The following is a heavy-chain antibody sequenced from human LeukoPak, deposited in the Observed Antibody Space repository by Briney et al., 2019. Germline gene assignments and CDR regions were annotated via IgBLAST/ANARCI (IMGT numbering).Heavy chain of an antibody. CDR2: ISSRSSYI. CDR1: GFTFSSYT. V-gene: IGHV3-21*04. D-gene: IGHD3-10*01. Sequence: GGSLRLSCAASGFTFSSYTMNWVRQAPGKGLEWVSSISSRSSYIYYADSVKGRFTISRDNAKNSLYLQMNSLRAEDTALYYCARAFGSGSYYNGNDYWGQGTLVTVSS. CDR3: ARAFGSGSYYNGNDY. J-gene: IGHJ4*02.